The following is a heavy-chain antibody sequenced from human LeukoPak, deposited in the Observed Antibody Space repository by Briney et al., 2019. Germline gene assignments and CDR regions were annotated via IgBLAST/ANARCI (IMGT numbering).Heavy chain of an antibody. Sequence: GGSLRLSCAASGFTFSDHYMSWIRQAPGKGLECIAYMSSSGRTIDYADSVKGRFIISRDNAKNSLYLQMNSLRAEDTAVYYCAREDGYNQRGDAFDIWGQGTMVTVSS. D-gene: IGHD5-24*01. CDR1: GFTFSDHY. V-gene: IGHV3-11*04. J-gene: IGHJ3*02. CDR2: MSSSGRTI. CDR3: AREDGYNQRGDAFDI.